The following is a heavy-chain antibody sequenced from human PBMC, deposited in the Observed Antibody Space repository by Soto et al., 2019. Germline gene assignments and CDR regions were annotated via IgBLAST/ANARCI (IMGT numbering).Heavy chain of an antibody. CDR3: ARERYCSRGICALSSHDFFGMDD. J-gene: IGHJ6*02. CDR1: HYSFARYG. D-gene: IGHD2-2*01. Sequence: ASVKVSCKASHYSFARYGISWVRQAPGQGLEWMGWISTYNSNTKYAQKFQGRVTMTTDTPTSTAYMNLRSLTSDDTAVYYCARERYCSRGICALSSHDFFGMDDWGQGTMVTVSS. V-gene: IGHV1-18*01. CDR2: ISTYNSNT.